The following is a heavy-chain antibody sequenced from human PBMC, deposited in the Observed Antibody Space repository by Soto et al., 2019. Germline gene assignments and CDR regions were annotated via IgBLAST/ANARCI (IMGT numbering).Heavy chain of an antibody. CDR1: GFSLSTGGRG. CDR3: AHRGYGDYPRDNWFDP. J-gene: IGHJ5*02. Sequence: QITLKESGPTLVKLTQALTLTCSFSGFSLSTGGRGVGWIRQPPGKALEWLAVIYWNDDKRFSPSLKSRLTITKDTSKNQVVLTMTNMDPVDTATYYCAHRGYGDYPRDNWFDPWGQGTLVTVSS. CDR2: IYWNDDK. V-gene: IGHV2-5*01. D-gene: IGHD4-17*01.